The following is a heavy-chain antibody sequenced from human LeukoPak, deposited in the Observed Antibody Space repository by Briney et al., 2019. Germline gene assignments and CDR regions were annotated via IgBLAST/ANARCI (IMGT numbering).Heavy chain of an antibody. V-gene: IGHV4-4*07. CDR3: ARASRYCSSTSCFPDYYYYYMDV. D-gene: IGHD2-2*01. J-gene: IGHJ6*03. CDR2: IYTSGST. CDR1: GGSISSYY. Sequence: SETLSLTCTVSGGSISSYYWSWIRQPAGKGLEWIGRIYTSGSTNYNPSLKSRVTMSVDTSKNQFSLKLSSVTAADTAVYYCARASRYCSSTSCFPDYYYYYMDVWGKGTTVTISS.